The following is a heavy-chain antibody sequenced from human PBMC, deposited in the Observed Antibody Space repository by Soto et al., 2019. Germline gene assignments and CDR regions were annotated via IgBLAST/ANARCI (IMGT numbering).Heavy chain of an antibody. Sequence: PGGSLRLSCAASGFTFSSYWMHWVRQAPGKGLVWVSRINSDGSSTSYADSVKGRFTISRDNTKSSLFLQMNSLGVGDTAVYYCARGGGGGLFEHWGQGVLVTVSS. V-gene: IGHV3-74*01. D-gene: IGHD2-21*01. J-gene: IGHJ4*02. CDR1: GFTFSSYW. CDR3: ARGGGGGLFEH. CDR2: INSDGSST.